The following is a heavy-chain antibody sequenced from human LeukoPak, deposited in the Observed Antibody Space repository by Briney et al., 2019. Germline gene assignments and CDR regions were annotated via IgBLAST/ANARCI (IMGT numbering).Heavy chain of an antibody. CDR1: GFTFSSYG. Sequence: GALRLSCAASGFTFSSYGMHWVRQAPGKGLEWVAVISYDGSNKYYADSVKGRFTISRDNSKNTLYLQMNSLRAEDTAVYYCAKADEDIVATISIVFDYWGQGTLVTVSS. D-gene: IGHD5-12*01. CDR2: ISYDGSNK. V-gene: IGHV3-30*18. CDR3: AKADEDIVATISIVFDY. J-gene: IGHJ4*02.